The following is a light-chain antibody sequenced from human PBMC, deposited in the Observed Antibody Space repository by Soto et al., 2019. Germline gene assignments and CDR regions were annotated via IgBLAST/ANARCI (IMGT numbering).Light chain of an antibody. CDR1: QSVSSSY. J-gene: IGKJ5*01. V-gene: IGKV3-11*01. CDR2: GAF. CDR3: QQRNVWPPIT. Sequence: EIVLTQSPGTLSLSPGERATLSCRASQSVSSSYLAWYQQRPGQAPRLLIYGAFNRATGIPARFSGSGSGTDFTLTSSRLEPEDSAVYYCQQRNVWPPITFGQGTRLEI.